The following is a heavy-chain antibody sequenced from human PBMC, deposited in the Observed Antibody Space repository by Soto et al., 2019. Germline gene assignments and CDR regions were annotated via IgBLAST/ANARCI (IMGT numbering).Heavy chain of an antibody. CDR1: GGTFSSYA. D-gene: IGHD3-22*01. Sequence: QVQLVQSGAEVKKPGSSVKVSCKASGGTFSSYAISWVRQAPGQGLEWMGGIIPIFGTANYAQKFQGRVTITADESTSTAYMELSSLRYEDTAVYYCASALYYDSSGHPLYYFDYWGQGTLVTVSS. CDR2: IIPIFGTA. CDR3: ASALYYDSSGHPLYYFDY. J-gene: IGHJ4*02. V-gene: IGHV1-69*01.